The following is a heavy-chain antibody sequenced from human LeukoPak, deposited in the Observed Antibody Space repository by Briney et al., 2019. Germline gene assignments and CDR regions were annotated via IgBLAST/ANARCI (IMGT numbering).Heavy chain of an antibody. J-gene: IGHJ5*01. CDR2: THYSGNS. CDR1: GGSISSYY. Sequence: SETLSLTCTVSGGSISSYYWNWIRRSPGKGLEWIGNTHYSGNSNYNPSLKSRVTISIDTSRKQFFLKLSSVTAADTAVYYCVLAPNSNWFDFWGQGTQVTVSS. CDR3: VLAPNSNWFDF. D-gene: IGHD2-8*01. V-gene: IGHV4-59*08.